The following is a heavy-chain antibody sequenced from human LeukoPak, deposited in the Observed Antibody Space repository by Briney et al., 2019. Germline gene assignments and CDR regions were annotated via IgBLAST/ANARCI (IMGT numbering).Heavy chain of an antibody. CDR2: IYYSGST. CDR1: GGSISSYY. V-gene: IGHV4-59*01. J-gene: IGHJ3*02. Sequence: SETLSLTCTVSGGSISSYYWSWIGQPPGKGLEWIGYIYYSGSTNYNPSLKSRVTISVDRSKSQVSLKLSSVTAADTAVYYCARLLRGHDAFDIWGQGTMVTVSS. D-gene: IGHD2-8*01. CDR3: ARLLRGHDAFDI.